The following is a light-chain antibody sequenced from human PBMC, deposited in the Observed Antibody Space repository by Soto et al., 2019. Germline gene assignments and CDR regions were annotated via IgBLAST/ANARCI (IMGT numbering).Light chain of an antibody. CDR1: SSDVGVYNY. CDR2: EVS. CDR3: FSYTGSYPLWV. V-gene: IGLV2-11*01. Sequence: QSALTQPRSVSGSPGQSVTISCTGTSSDVGVYNYVSWYQQHPGKAPKLMIYEVSKRPSGVPDRFSGSKSGNTASLAISGLQAEDEADYYCFSYTGSYPLWVFGGGTKLTVL. J-gene: IGLJ2*01.